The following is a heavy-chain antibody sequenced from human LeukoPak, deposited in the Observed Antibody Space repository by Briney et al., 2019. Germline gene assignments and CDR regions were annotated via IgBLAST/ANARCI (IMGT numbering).Heavy chain of an antibody. CDR2: ISSDGKST. CDR3: ARDPMADFDY. J-gene: IGHJ4*02. CDR1: GFTFSTYA. V-gene: IGHV3-30*04. Sequence: GGSLRLSCAASGFTFSTYAFHGVRQAPGTGLEWVAVISSDGKSTIYADSVKGRFTISRDNSKNTLFLQMNSLRTEDTAVYYCARDPMADFDYWGQGALVTVSS. D-gene: IGHD2-8*01.